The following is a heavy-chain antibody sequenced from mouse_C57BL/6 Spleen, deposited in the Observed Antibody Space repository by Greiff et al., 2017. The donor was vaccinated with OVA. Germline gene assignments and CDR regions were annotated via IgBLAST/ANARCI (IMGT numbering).Heavy chain of an antibody. CDR1: GFNIKDYY. J-gene: IGHJ2*01. Sequence: EVQLQQSGAELVKPGASVKLSCTASGFNIKDYYMHWVKQRTEQGLEWIGRIDPEDGETKYAPNFQGKATITADTSSNTAYLQLSSLTSEDTAVYYCARRYYSNYYYFDYWGQGTTLTVSS. CDR3: ARRYYSNYYYFDY. V-gene: IGHV14-2*01. D-gene: IGHD2-5*01. CDR2: IDPEDGET.